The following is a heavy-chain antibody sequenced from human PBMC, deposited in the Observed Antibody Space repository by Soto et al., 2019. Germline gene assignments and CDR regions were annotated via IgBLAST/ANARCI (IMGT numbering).Heavy chain of an antibody. J-gene: IGHJ5*02. CDR3: ARGPVVTPFWFDP. CDR2: IYYSGST. CDR1: GGSISSYY. V-gene: IGHV4-59*01. D-gene: IGHD2-21*02. Sequence: SETLSLTCTVSGGSISSYYWSWIRQPPGKGLEWIGYIYYSGSTNYNPSLKSRVTISVDTSKNQFSLKLSSVTAADTAVYYCARGPVVTPFWFDPWGQGTLVTVSS.